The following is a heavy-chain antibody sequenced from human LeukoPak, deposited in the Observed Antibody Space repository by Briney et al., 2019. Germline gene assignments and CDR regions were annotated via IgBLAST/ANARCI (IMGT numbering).Heavy chain of an antibody. CDR3: ARGSPPRRNYDSSGYYSYYFDY. Sequence: GASVKVSCKASGYTFTGFYIHWVRQAPGQGLEWMGWIDPNSGDTKYAQKFQGRVTVTRDTSISTVYMELRSLRSDDTAVYYCARGSPPRRNYDSSGYYSYYFDYWGQGTLVTVSS. CDR2: IDPNSGDT. D-gene: IGHD3-22*01. J-gene: IGHJ4*02. V-gene: IGHV1-2*02. CDR1: GYTFTGFY.